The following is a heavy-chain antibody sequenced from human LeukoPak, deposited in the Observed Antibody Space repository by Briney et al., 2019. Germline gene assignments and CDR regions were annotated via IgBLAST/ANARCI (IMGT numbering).Heavy chain of an antibody. CDR2: INPNSGGT. CDR3: AGGVLHGGGNWFDP. CDR1: GYTFTGYY. J-gene: IGHJ5*02. D-gene: IGHD3-16*01. V-gene: IGHV1-2*06. Sequence: ASVKVSCKTSGYTFTGYYMHWLRQAPGQGLEWMGRINPNSGGTFYAQKFRSRVTMTRDTSISTAYMELASLISDDTAVYYCAGGVLHGGGNWFDPWGQGTLVTVSS.